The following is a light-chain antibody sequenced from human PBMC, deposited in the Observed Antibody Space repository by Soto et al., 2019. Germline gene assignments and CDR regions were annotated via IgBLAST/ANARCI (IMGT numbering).Light chain of an antibody. CDR1: QSVSTN. J-gene: IGKJ2*01. CDR3: QQYDNWPQYT. Sequence: EIVLTQSPVTLSVSPGERATLSCRASQSVSTNLAWYQQKPGQPPRLLIYGASTRATGIPARFSGSGSGTEFTLTISSLQFEDFAVYSCQQYDNWPQYTFGQGTKLEVK. V-gene: IGKV3-15*01. CDR2: GAS.